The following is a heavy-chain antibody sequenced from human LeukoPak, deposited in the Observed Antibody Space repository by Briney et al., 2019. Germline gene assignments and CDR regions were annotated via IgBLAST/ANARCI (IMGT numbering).Heavy chain of an antibody. D-gene: IGHD2-2*03. CDR1: GGTFSSYA. CDR2: IIPIFGTA. CDR3: ARGGYCSSTSCYGVPSYYYYYYMDV. Sequence: ASVKVSCKASGGTFSSYAISWVRQAPGQGLEWMGGIIPIFGTANYAQKFQGRVTITADESTSTAYMELSSLRSEDTAVYYCARGGYCSSTSCYGVPSYYYYYYMDVWGEGTTVTVSS. J-gene: IGHJ6*03. V-gene: IGHV1-69*01.